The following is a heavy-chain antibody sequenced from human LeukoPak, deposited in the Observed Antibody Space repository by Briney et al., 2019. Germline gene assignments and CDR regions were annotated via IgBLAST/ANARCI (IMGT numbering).Heavy chain of an antibody. D-gene: IGHD6-6*01. CDR2: INRNSDGT. V-gene: IGHV1-2*02. CDR3: ARDPSIGGNANFDY. J-gene: IGHJ4*02. Sequence: GASVKVSCKASGYTFTGYYMHWVRQAPGQGLEWVGWINRNSDGTNYAQKFQGRVTMTRDTSITTAYMELSRLGSDDTAVYYCARDPSIGGNANFDYWGQGSLVTVSS. CDR1: GYTFTGYY.